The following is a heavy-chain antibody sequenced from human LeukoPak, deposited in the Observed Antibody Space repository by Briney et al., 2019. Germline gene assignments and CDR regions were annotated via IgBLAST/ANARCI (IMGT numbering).Heavy chain of an antibody. D-gene: IGHD3-22*01. CDR2: MYESGST. J-gene: IGHJ3*02. V-gene: IGHV4-39*07. CDR1: GFTFSTYG. Sequence: PGGSLRLSCAASGFTFSTYGMHWVRQAPGKGLEWIGSMYESGSTYYNPSLKSRVTVSLDTSKNQFSLKLSSVTAADTAVYYCARVGDFYHNSGYYLYKDAFDIWGQGTMVTVSS. CDR3: ARVGDFYHNSGYYLYKDAFDI.